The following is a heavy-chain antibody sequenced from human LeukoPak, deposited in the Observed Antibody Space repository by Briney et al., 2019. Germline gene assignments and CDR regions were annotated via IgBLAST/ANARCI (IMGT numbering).Heavy chain of an antibody. D-gene: IGHD2-15*01. CDR3: VRELEGGLGDY. CDR1: GFTFSSSW. V-gene: IGHV3-33*08. J-gene: IGHJ4*02. CDR2: IWYDGSNK. Sequence: GGSLRLSCVASGFTFSSSWMTWVRQAPGKGLEWVAVIWYDGSNKYYADSVKGRFTISRDNSKNTLYLQMNSLRAEDTAVYYCVRELEGGLGDYWGQGTLVTVSS.